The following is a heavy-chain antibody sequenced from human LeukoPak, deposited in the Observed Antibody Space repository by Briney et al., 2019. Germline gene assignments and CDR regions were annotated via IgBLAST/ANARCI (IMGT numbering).Heavy chain of an antibody. CDR3: ASSLPRSPRRGMTGYYYPFDY. V-gene: IGHV7-4-1*02. D-gene: IGHD3-22*01. J-gene: IGHJ4*02. CDR2: INTNTGNP. CDR1: GYTFTSYG. Sequence: GASVKVSCKASGYTFTSYGISWVRQAPGQGLEWMGWINTNTGNPTYAQGFTGRFVFSLDTSVSTAYLQISSLKAEDTAVYYCASSLPRSPRRGMTGYYYPFDYWGQGTLVTVSS.